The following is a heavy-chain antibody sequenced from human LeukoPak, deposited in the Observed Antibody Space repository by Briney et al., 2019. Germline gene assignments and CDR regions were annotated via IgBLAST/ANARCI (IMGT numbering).Heavy chain of an antibody. V-gene: IGHV3-23*01. Sequence: TGGSLRLSCAASGFTFSSYAMSWVRQAPGKGLEWVSAISGSGGSTYYADSVKGRFTISRDNSKNTLYLQMNSLRAEDTAVYYCAKDLEEAVAGTWDYWGQGTLVTVSS. CDR2: ISGSGGST. D-gene: IGHD6-19*01. CDR1: GFTFSSYA. J-gene: IGHJ4*02. CDR3: AKDLEEAVAGTWDY.